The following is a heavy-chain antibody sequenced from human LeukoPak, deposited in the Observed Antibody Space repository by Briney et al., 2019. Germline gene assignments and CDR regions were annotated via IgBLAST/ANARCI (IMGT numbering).Heavy chain of an antibody. D-gene: IGHD6-19*01. CDR2: IYSGGGT. V-gene: IGHV3-66*01. J-gene: IGHJ4*02. CDR1: AFNVSTNY. CDR3: ARVGYNSGWYRL. Sequence: AGGSLRLSCAASAFNVSTNYMSWVRQAPGKGLEWVSVIYSGGGTYYADSVKGRFSISRDKSKNMLYLQMHSLRAEDTAVYYCARVGYNSGWYRLWGQGTLVTVSS.